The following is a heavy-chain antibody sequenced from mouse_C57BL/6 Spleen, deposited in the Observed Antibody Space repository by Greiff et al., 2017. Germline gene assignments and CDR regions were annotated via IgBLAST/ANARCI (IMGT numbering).Heavy chain of an antibody. CDR2: IWSDGST. Sequence: VMLVESGPGLVAPSQSLSITCTVSGFSLTSYGVHWVRQPPGKGLEWPVVIWSDGSTTYNSALKSRLSISKDNSKSQVFLIMNRLQTDDTAMYYCARHKVGNYEYFDVWGTVTTVTVSS. V-gene: IGHV2-6-1*01. D-gene: IGHD2-1*01. J-gene: IGHJ1*03. CDR3: ARHKVGNYEYFDV. CDR1: GFSLTSYG.